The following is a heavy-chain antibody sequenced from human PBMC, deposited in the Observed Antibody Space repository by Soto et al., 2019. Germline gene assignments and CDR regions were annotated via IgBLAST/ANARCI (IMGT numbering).Heavy chain of an antibody. CDR2: IYPGDSDT. CDR3: ATLPAAVVIAPRV. V-gene: IGHV5-51*01. CDR1: GYSFTSYW. D-gene: IGHD2-21*01. Sequence: PGESLKISCKGSGYSFTSYWIGWVRQMPGKGLEWMGIIYPGDSDTRYSPSFQGQVTISADKSISTAYLQWSSLKASDTAMYYCATLPAAVVIAPRVWGQGTLVTVSS. J-gene: IGHJ4*02.